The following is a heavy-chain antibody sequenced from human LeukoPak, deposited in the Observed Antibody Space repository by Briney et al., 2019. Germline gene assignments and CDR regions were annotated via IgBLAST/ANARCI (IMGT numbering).Heavy chain of an antibody. CDR2: LYTSGSP. CDR1: GGSISSYY. Sequence: SETLSLTCTVSGGSISSYYGSWIRQPAGKGLEWLGRLYTSGSPKYNPSLKSRVTMSVDTSKSQFSLKLSSMTAADTAVYYCAGSPFVVSAAFGYTIWGQGTLVTVSS. D-gene: IGHD2-2*01. CDR3: AGSPFVVSAAFGYTI. J-gene: IGHJ4*02. V-gene: IGHV4-4*07.